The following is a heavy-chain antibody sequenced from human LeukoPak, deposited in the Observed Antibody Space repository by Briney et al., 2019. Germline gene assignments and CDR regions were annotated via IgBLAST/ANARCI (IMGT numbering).Heavy chain of an antibody. V-gene: IGHV3-30*03. J-gene: IGHJ6*02. CDR2: ISYDGSNK. D-gene: IGHD5-18*01. Sequence: GGSLRLSCAASGFTFSSYSMNWVRQAPGKGLEWVAVISYDGSNKYYADSVKGRFTISRDNSKNTLYLQMNSLRAEDTAVYYCACAVDTAMAYYYYGMDVWGQGTTVTVSS. CDR3: ACAVDTAMAYYYYGMDV. CDR1: GFTFSSYS.